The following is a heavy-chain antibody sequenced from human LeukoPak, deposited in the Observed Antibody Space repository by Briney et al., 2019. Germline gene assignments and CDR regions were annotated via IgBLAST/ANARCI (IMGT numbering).Heavy chain of an antibody. V-gene: IGHV3-48*03. CDR1: GFAFNSYE. Sequence: GGSLRLSCIASGFAFNSYEMNWVRQAPGKGLEWVSYISSSGSIKHYADSVKGRFAISRDNAKNSLYLQMNCLRAEDTAVYYCARARYTSGWETLDYWGQGTLVTVSS. D-gene: IGHD6-19*01. J-gene: IGHJ4*02. CDR3: ARARYTSGWETLDY. CDR2: ISSSGSIK.